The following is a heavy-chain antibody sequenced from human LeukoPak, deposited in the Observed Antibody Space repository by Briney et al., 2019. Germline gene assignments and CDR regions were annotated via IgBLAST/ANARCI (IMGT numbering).Heavy chain of an antibody. CDR1: GGSISSGGYS. V-gene: IGHV4-30-2*01. J-gene: IGHJ4*02. CDR3: ARSIVGATDFDY. CDR2: IYHSGST. Sequence: SQTLSLTCAVSGGSISSGGYSWSWIRQPPGKGLEWIGYIYHSGSTYYNPSLKSRVTISVGRSKNQFSLKLSSVTAADTAVYYCARSIVGATDFDYWGQGTLVTVSS. D-gene: IGHD1-26*01.